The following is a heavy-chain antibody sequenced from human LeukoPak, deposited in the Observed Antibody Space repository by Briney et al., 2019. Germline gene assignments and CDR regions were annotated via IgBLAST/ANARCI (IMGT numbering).Heavy chain of an antibody. J-gene: IGHJ6*03. CDR1: NYSISNSLY. D-gene: IGHD4-17*01. Sequence: SETLSLTCSGSNYSISNSLYWGWLRQPPGKGLDWIGSIYRSGSTFYNPSLKTRVTISLDTSKNQFYLKLSSVTAADTAVYFCARGPYGYYMDVWGKGTTVTVSS. CDR2: IYRSGST. CDR3: ARGPYGYYMDV. V-gene: IGHV4-38-2*02.